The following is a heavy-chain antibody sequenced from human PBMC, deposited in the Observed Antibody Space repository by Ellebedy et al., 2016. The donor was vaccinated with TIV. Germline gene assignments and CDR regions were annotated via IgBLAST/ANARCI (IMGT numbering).Heavy chain of an antibody. V-gene: IGHV3-74*01. CDR2: IDSDGSGT. J-gene: IGHJ4*02. Sequence: PGGSLRLSCAASGITLSNHWLHWVRQAPGEGLEWVSRIDSDGSGTSYADSVRGRFTMSRDNAKNTLFLQMNSLRDEDTAVYYCAGVFDYWGQGNLVTVSS. CDR1: GITLSNHW. CDR3: AGVFDY.